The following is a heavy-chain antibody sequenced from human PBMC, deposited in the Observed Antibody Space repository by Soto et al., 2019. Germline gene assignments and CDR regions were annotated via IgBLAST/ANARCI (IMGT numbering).Heavy chain of an antibody. CDR2: IIPIFGTT. D-gene: IGHD3-22*01. Sequence: SVKVSCKASGGTFGSDAITWVRQAPGQGLEWVGRIIPIFGTTNYAQNLQGRVTISADKSTLTSYMELHSLTSDDTALYYCARDRTDSGYYTNWLDPWGQGTQGTVSS. CDR3: ARDRTDSGYYTNWLDP. CDR1: GGTFGSDA. V-gene: IGHV1-69*06. J-gene: IGHJ5*02.